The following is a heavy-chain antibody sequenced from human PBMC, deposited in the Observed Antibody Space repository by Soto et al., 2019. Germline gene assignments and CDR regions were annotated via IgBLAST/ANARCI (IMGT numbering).Heavy chain of an antibody. J-gene: IGHJ4*02. CDR1: GYTFTSYG. D-gene: IGHD3-9*01. V-gene: IGHV1-18*01. CDR3: ARVPTYYDILTGFGYFDY. CDR2: ISAYNGNT. Sequence: ASVKVSCKASGYTFTSYGISWVRQAPGQGLEWMGWISAYNGNTNYAQKLQGRVTMTTDTSTSTAYMELRSLRSDDTAVYYCARVPTYYDILTGFGYFDYWGQGTLVTVSS.